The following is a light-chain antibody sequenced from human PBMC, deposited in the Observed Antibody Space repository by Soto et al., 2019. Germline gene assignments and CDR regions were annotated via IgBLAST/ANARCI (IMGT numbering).Light chain of an antibody. CDR3: ALFMGGGISL. V-gene: IGLV8-61*01. J-gene: IGLJ3*02. Sequence: QTVVTQEPSISVSPGGTVTLTCTLSSGSVSNSYFPSWYQQTPGQAPRTLIYNTNSRSSGVPDRFSASILGNKAALTITGAQADDESDYYCALFMGGGISLFGGGTKLTVL. CDR2: NTN. CDR1: SGSVSNSYF.